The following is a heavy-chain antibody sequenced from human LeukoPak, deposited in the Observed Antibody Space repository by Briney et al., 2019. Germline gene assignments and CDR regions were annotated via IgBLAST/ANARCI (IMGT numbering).Heavy chain of an antibody. CDR3: ARDRAVTTPFDY. J-gene: IGHJ4*02. Sequence: SETLSLTCAVYGGSFSTYYWTWIRQPPGKGLEWIAEISYSGNTNYNPSLKSRVTIGTSKNEISLNLTSVTAADTAVYYCARDRAVTTPFDYWGQGTLVTVSS. V-gene: IGHV4-34*01. D-gene: IGHD4-17*01. CDR1: GGSFSTYY. CDR2: ISYSGNT.